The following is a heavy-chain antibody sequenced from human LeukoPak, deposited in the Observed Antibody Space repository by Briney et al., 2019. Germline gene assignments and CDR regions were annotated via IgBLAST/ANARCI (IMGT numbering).Heavy chain of an antibody. V-gene: IGHV4-59*01. CDR2: IYYSGIT. CDR3: ARDEEVTNTGFDP. J-gene: IGHJ5*02. Sequence: PSETLSLTCTVSGGSISTYYWSWIRQPPGKGLEWIGYIYYSGITNYNPSLKSRVTISVDTSKNQFSLKLYSVTAADTAVYYCARDEEVTNTGFDPWGQGTLVTVSS. D-gene: IGHD5-24*01. CDR1: GGSISTYY.